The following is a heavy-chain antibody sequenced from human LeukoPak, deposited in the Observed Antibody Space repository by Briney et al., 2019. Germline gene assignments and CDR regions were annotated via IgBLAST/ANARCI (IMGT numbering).Heavy chain of an antibody. CDR2: IIPIFGTA. D-gene: IGHD6-6*01. CDR3: ARDGTKGSSSSMYYYYMDV. J-gene: IGHJ6*03. V-gene: IGHV1-69*13. CDR1: NYTFTSYA. Sequence: ASVKVSCKASNYTFTSYAISWVRQAPGQGLGWMGGIIPIFGTANYAQKFQGRVTITADESTSTAYMELSSLRSEDTAVYYCARDGTKGSSSSMYYYYMDVWGKGTTVTVSS.